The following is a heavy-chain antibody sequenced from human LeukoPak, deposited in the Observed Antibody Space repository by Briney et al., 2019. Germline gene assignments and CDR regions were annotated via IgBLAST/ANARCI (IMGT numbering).Heavy chain of an antibody. J-gene: IGHJ5*02. V-gene: IGHV4-4*07. CDR3: ARVGCSGGSCYLPNWFDP. D-gene: IGHD2-15*01. Sequence: SETLSLTCTVSGSSISSYYWSWIRQPAGKGLEWIGRIYTSGSTNYNPSLKSRVTMSVDTSKNQFSLKLSSVTAADTAVYYCARVGCSGGSCYLPNWFDPWGQGTLVTVSS. CDR1: GSSISSYY. CDR2: IYTSGST.